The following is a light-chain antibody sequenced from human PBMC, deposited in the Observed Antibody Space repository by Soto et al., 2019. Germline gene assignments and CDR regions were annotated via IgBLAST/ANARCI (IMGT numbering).Light chain of an antibody. CDR2: EVI. CDR3: SSYAGSNNYV. V-gene: IGLV2-8*01. CDR1: SSDIGDYNT. Sequence: QSALTQPPSASGSPGQSVTISCTGTSSDIGDYNTVSWYQQHPGKAPKLIIYEVIKRPSGVPDRFSGSKSGNTASLTVSGLQAEDEADYYCSSYAGSNNYVFGTGTKVTVL. J-gene: IGLJ1*01.